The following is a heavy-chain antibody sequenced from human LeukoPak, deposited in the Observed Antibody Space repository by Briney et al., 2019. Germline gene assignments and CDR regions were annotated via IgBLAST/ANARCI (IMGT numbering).Heavy chain of an antibody. Sequence: GGSLRLSCAASGFTFSSYAMSWVRQAPGKGLEWVSAISGSGGSTYYADSVKGRFTISRDNSRNTLYLQMNSLRAEDTAVYYCAKGGAILYYYYYDMDVWGQGTTVTVSS. J-gene: IGHJ6*02. CDR3: AKGGAILYYYYYDMDV. CDR2: ISGSGGST. CDR1: GFTFSSYA. D-gene: IGHD1-26*01. V-gene: IGHV3-23*01.